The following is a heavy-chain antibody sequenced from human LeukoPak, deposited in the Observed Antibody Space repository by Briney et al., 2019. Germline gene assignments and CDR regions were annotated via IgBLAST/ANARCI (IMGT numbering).Heavy chain of an antibody. D-gene: IGHD1-26*01. CDR2: IYSGGST. J-gene: IGHJ4*02. CDR3: AKDVRGGPIVGAGSVDY. Sequence: GGSLRLSCAASGFTVSSNYMSWVRQAPGKGLERVSVIYSGGSTYYADSVKGRFTISRDNSKNTLYLQMDSLRAEDTAVYYCAKDVRGGPIVGAGSVDYWGQGTLVTVSS. V-gene: IGHV3-66*01. CDR1: GFTVSSNY.